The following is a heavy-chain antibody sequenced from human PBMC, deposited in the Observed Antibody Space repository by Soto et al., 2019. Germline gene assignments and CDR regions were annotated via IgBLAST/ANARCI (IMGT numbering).Heavy chain of an antibody. CDR3: AADPYYDFWSGNDTYYYYYGMDV. CDR1: GFTFTSSA. J-gene: IGHJ6*02. V-gene: IGHV1-58*01. CDR2: IVVGSGNT. Sequence: SVKVSCKASGFTFTSSAVQWVRQARGQRLEWIGWIVVGSGNTNYAQKFQERVTITRDMSTSTAYMELSSLRSEDTAVYYCAADPYYDFWSGNDTYYYYYGMDVWGQGTTVTAP. D-gene: IGHD3-3*01.